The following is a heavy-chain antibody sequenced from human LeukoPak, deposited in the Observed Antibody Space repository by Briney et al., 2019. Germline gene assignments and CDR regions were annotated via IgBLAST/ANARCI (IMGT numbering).Heavy chain of an antibody. J-gene: IGHJ4*02. CDR3: ARGAHYYGSGSFDY. CDR2: IYHSGST. V-gene: IGHV4-30-2*01. Sequence: SETLSLTCAVSGGSISSGGYSWSWIRQPPGQGLEWIGYIYHSGSTYYNPSLKSRVTISVDRSKNQFSLKLSSVTAAGTAVYYCARGAHYYGSGSFDYWGQGTLVTVSS. D-gene: IGHD3-10*01. CDR1: GGSISSGGYS.